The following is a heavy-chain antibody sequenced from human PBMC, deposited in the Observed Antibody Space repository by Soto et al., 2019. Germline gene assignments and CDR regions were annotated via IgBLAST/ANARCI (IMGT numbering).Heavy chain of an antibody. CDR1: GGTFSSYT. Sequence: SVKVSCKASGGTFSSYTISWVRQAPGQGLEWMGRIIPILGIANYAQKFQGRVTITADKSTSTAYMELSSLRSEDTAVYYCARGECSSTSCYSYYYGMDVWGQGTTVTVSS. D-gene: IGHD2-2*01. CDR3: ARGECSSTSCYSYYYGMDV. CDR2: IIPILGIA. J-gene: IGHJ6*02. V-gene: IGHV1-69*02.